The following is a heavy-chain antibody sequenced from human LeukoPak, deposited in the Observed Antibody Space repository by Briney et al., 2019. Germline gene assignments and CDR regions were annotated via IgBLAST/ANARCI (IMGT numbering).Heavy chain of an antibody. Sequence: GASVKVSCKASGYTFTSYDINWVRQATGQGLEWMGWMNPNSGNTGYAQKFQGRVTITRNTSISTAYMELSSLRSEDTAVYYCARGQDSSGWYWSVNYYYMDVWGKGTTVTVSS. D-gene: IGHD6-19*01. CDR3: ARGQDSSGWYWSVNYYYMDV. CDR1: GYTFTSYD. J-gene: IGHJ6*03. V-gene: IGHV1-8*03. CDR2: MNPNSGNT.